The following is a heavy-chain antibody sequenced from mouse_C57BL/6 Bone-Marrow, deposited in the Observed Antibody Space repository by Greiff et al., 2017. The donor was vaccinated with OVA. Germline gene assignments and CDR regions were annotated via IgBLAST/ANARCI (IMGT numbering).Heavy chain of an antibody. V-gene: IGHV3-6*01. Sequence: DVKLVESGPGLVKPSQSLSLTCSVTGYSITSGYYWNWIRQFPGNKLEWMGYISYDGSNNYNPSLKNRISITRDTSKNQFFLKLNSVTTEDTATYYCARNDYDWFAYWGQGTLVTVSA. CDR1: GYSITSGYY. CDR2: ISYDGSN. D-gene: IGHD2-4*01. J-gene: IGHJ3*01. CDR3: ARNDYDWFAY.